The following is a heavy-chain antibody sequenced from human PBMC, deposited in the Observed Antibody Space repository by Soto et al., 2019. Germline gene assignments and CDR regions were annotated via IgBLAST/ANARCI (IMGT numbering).Heavy chain of an antibody. Sequence: EVQLVESGGGLIRPGGSLRLSCAASGFTVSSNYMTWVRQTPGKGLEWVSLIYSGGSTFYADSVKGRFTISRDNSRNTLYLQITSLRAEDTAVYYCASAPSPWVFDYWGQGTLVTVSS. CDR1: GFTVSSNY. V-gene: IGHV3-53*01. D-gene: IGHD7-27*01. CDR2: IYSGGST. J-gene: IGHJ4*02. CDR3: ASAPSPWVFDY.